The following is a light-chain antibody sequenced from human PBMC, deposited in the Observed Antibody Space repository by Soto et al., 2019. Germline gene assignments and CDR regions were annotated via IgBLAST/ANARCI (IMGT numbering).Light chain of an antibody. J-gene: IGKJ1*01. CDR3: QQYNSYSRT. Sequence: DIQMTQSPSTLSASVGDRVTITCGASQSISSWVAWYQQKPGKAPKLLIYDASNLESGVPSRFSGSGSGTEFTLTISSLQPDDFATYYCQQYNSYSRTFGQGTKV. V-gene: IGKV1-5*01. CDR1: QSISSW. CDR2: DAS.